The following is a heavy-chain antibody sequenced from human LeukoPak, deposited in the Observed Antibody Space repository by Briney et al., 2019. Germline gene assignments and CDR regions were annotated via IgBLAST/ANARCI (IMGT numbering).Heavy chain of an antibody. CDR2: ISYDGSNK. V-gene: IGHV3-30*04. Sequence: GGSLRLSCAASGFTFSSYAMHWVRQAPGKGLEWVAVISYDGSNKYYADSVKGRFTISRDNAKNSLYLQMNSLRAEDTAVYYCLLTGGGDYWGQGTLVTVSS. CDR3: LLTGGGDY. J-gene: IGHJ4*02. CDR1: GFTFSSYA.